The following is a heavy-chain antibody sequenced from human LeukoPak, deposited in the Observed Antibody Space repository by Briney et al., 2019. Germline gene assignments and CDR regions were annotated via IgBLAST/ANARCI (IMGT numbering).Heavy chain of an antibody. J-gene: IGHJ4*02. CDR1: GFTFSSYG. CDR3: VKDKEYSLLYHFDS. Sequence: PGGSLRLSCAASGFTFSSYGMHWVRQAPGKGLEWVAFIRYDGTVAEYADSVRGRFTLSRDNSQNTLYLQMDSLRPEDTAVYRCVKDKEYSLLYHFDSWGQGALVTVSS. CDR2: IRYDGTVA. V-gene: IGHV3-30*02. D-gene: IGHD3-16*02.